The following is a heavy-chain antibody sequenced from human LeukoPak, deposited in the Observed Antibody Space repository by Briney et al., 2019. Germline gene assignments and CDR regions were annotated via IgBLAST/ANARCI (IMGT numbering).Heavy chain of an antibody. V-gene: IGHV3-30*02. CDR2: IRYDGSNK. D-gene: IGHD3-22*01. CDR3: ARRNRYDSKEIDY. Sequence: GWSLRLSCAASGFTFSSYGMHWVRQAPGKGLEWVAYIRYDGSNKYYADSVKGRFTISRDNSKNTLYLQMNSLRAEDTAVYYCARRNRYDSKEIDYWGQGALVTVSS. CDR1: GFTFSSYG. J-gene: IGHJ4*02.